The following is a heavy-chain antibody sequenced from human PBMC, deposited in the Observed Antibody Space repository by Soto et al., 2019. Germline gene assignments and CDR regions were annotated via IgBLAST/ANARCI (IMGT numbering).Heavy chain of an antibody. Sequence: LRLSCAASVFTFSVYSMHWVRQAPGKGLEWVSYISSSSSTIYYADSVKGRFTISRDNAKNSLYLQMNSLRDEDTAVYYCARDSPTIAVAGTLDYWGQGTLVPVSS. J-gene: IGHJ4*02. CDR2: ISSSSSTI. CDR3: ARDSPTIAVAGTLDY. D-gene: IGHD6-19*01. CDR1: VFTFSVYS. V-gene: IGHV3-48*02.